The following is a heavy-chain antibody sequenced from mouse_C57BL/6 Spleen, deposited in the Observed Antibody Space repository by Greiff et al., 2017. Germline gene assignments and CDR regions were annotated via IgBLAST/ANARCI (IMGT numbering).Heavy chain of an antibody. CDR3: ARHYYGSSWDY. D-gene: IGHD1-1*01. CDR2: INPGSGGT. Sequence: VQLQESGAELVRPGTSVKVSCKASGYAFTNYLIEWVKQRPGQGLEWIGVINPGSGGTNYNEKFKGKATLTADKSSSTAYMQLSSLTSEDSAVYFCARHYYGSSWDYWGQGTSVTVSS. J-gene: IGHJ4*01. V-gene: IGHV1-54*01. CDR1: GYAFTNYL.